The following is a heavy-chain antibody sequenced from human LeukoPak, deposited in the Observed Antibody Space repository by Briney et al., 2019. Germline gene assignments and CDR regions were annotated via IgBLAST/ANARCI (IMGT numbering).Heavy chain of an antibody. Sequence: ASVKVSCKASGYTFTSYGISWVRQAPGQGLEWMGWISAYNGNTNSAQKLQGRVTMTTDTSTSTAYMELRSLRSDDTAVYYCARERRGYGDYVQGTFDIWGQGTMVTVSS. CDR3: ARERRGYGDYVQGTFDI. D-gene: IGHD4-17*01. J-gene: IGHJ3*02. V-gene: IGHV1-18*01. CDR1: GYTFTSYG. CDR2: ISAYNGNT.